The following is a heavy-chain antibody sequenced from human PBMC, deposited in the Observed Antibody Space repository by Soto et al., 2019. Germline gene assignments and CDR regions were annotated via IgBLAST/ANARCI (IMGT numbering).Heavy chain of an antibody. Sequence: PSETLSLTCTVSGGSISSYYWSWIRQPPGKGLEWIGYIYYSGSTNYNPSLKSRVTISVDTSKNQFSLKLSSVTAADTAVYYCAREPYYYDSSGYYGYYYYGMDVWGEGTTVTVS. V-gene: IGHV4-59*12. CDR3: AREPYYYDSSGYYGYYYYGMDV. CDR1: GGSISSYY. J-gene: IGHJ6*02. CDR2: IYYSGST. D-gene: IGHD3-22*01.